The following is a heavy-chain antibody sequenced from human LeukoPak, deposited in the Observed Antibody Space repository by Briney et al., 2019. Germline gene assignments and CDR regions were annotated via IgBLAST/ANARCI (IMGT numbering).Heavy chain of an antibody. V-gene: IGHV3-23*01. D-gene: IGHD1-1*01. CDR1: GFTFSSYA. Sequence: GGSLRLSCAASGFTFSSYAMSWVRQAPGKGLEWVSAISGSGGSTYYADFVKGRFTISRDNSKNTLYLQMNSLRAEDTAVYYCAKDPRYNWNDGWFDPWGQGTLVTVSS. CDR3: AKDPRYNWNDGWFDP. CDR2: ISGSGGST. J-gene: IGHJ5*02.